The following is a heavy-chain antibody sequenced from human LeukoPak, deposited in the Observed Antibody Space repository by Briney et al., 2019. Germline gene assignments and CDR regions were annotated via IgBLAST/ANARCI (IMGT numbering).Heavy chain of an antibody. CDR2: ISAYNGNT. D-gene: IGHD3-9*01. J-gene: IGHJ5*02. CDR1: GGTFSSYA. Sequence: ASVKVSCKASGGTFSSYAISWVRQAPGQGLEWMGWISAYNGNTNYAQKLQGRVTMTTDTSTSTAYMELRSLRSDDTAVYYCARSSFEGWFDPWGQGTLVTVSS. CDR3: ARSSFEGWFDP. V-gene: IGHV1-18*01.